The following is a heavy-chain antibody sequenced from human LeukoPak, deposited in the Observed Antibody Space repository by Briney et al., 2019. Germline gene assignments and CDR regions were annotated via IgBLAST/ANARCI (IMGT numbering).Heavy chain of an antibody. D-gene: IGHD2-15*01. J-gene: IGHJ4*02. CDR1: GGSFSGYY. V-gene: IGHV4-34*01. CDR3: ARGRYCSGGSCYVDY. Sequence: SSETLSLTCAVYGGSFSGYYWSWIRQPLGKGLKWIGEINHSGSANYNPSLKSRVTISVDTSKNQFSLKLSSVTAADTAVYYCARGRYCSGGSCYVDYWGQGTLVTVSS. CDR2: INHSGSA.